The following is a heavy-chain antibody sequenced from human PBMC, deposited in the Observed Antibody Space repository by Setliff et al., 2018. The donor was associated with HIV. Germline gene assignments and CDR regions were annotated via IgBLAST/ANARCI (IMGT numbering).Heavy chain of an antibody. CDR2: ISSSGTTT. Sequence: PGGSLRLSCAASGFTFSTYSMSWVRQAPGKGLEWLSYISSSGTTTRYADSVKGRFTISRDNAKNTLYLQINSLRAEDTAVYYCARPGATGGAYDIWGQGTTVTVSS. CDR1: GFTFSTYS. D-gene: IGHD3-16*01. CDR3: ARPGATGGAYDI. J-gene: IGHJ3*02. V-gene: IGHV3-48*04.